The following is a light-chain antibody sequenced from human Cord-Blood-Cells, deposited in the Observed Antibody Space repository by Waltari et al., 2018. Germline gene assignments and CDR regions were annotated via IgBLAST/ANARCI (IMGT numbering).Light chain of an antibody. Sequence: DIQMTQSPSSLSASVGDRVTSTCQASQDISNYLNWYQQKPGKAPKLLTYDAPNLETGVPSRFGGSGSGTDFTFTISSLPPEDIATYYSQQYDNLPPTFGPGTKVDIK. V-gene: IGKV1-33*01. CDR3: QQYDNLPPT. CDR1: QDISNY. CDR2: DAP. J-gene: IGKJ3*01.